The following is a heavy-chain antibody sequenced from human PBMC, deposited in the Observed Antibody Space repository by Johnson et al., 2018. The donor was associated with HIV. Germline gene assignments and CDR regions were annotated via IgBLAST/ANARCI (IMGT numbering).Heavy chain of an antibody. V-gene: IGHV3-23*04. CDR1: AFTFSSND. Sequence: VQLVESGGGLVQPGGSLRLSCGASAFTFSSNDMKWVRQAPGKGLEWVSPISGSDHSTYYADSVRGRFTISRDNSKNSLYLQMNSLRAEDTAVYYCARGGLLWFGHPADWGQGTMVTVSS. D-gene: IGHD3-10*01. CDR2: ISGSDHST. J-gene: IGHJ3*01. CDR3: ARGGLLWFGHPAD.